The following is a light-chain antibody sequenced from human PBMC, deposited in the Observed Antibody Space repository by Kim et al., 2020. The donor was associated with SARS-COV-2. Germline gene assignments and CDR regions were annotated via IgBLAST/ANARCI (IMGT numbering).Light chain of an antibody. CDR1: HDINNE. CDR3: LQDYDYPWT. J-gene: IGKJ1*01. Sequence: ASVGDRVTITCRASHDINNEVGLYQHKLGQVPQLLIYAASNLQSGVPSRFSGSGSGTDFTLTISSLQPEDFATYYCLQDYDYPWTFGQGTKVDIK. V-gene: IGKV1-6*02. CDR2: AAS.